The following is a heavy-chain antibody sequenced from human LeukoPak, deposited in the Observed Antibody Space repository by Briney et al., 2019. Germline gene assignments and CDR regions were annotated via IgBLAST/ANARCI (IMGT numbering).Heavy chain of an antibody. CDR3: ARDGVGYSSSSGLDY. V-gene: IGHV4-59*01. CDR2: IYYSGST. Sequence: SETLSLTCTVSGGSISSYYWSWLRQPPGKGLEWIGYIYYSGSTNYNPPLKSRVTISVDTSKNQFSLKLSSVTAADTAVYYCARDGVGYSSSSGLDYWGQGTLVTVSS. CDR1: GGSISSYY. J-gene: IGHJ4*02. D-gene: IGHD6-6*01.